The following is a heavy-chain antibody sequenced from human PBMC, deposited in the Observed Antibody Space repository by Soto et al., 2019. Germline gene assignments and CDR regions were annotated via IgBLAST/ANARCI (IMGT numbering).Heavy chain of an antibody. CDR2: VHHSAGT. CDR3: AKHKVGTWAFDI. Sequence: SETLSLTCAVSGASFNDYFWSWIRQPPEKGLEWIGQVHHSAGTNSNPSLKSRMSISIDTSKNQFSLKMTSLTVADTAVYYCAKHKVGTWAFDILGQGTMVTVSS. CDR1: GASFNDYF. J-gene: IGHJ3*02. D-gene: IGHD3-10*01. V-gene: IGHV4-34*01.